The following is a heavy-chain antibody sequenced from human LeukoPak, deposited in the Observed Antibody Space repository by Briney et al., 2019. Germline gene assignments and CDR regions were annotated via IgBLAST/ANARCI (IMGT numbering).Heavy chain of an antibody. CDR2: ISGSGSGT. V-gene: IGHV3-23*01. J-gene: IGHJ4*02. Sequence: GGSLRLSCAASGFTFSSYAMTWVRQAPGKGPEWVSHISGSGSGTYYAASVKGRFTISRDNSKNALYLQMNSLRAEDTALYYCAKPREGTYQYYFDYWGQGALVTVSS. CDR1: GFTFSSYA. D-gene: IGHD2-2*01. CDR3: AKPREGTYQYYFDY.